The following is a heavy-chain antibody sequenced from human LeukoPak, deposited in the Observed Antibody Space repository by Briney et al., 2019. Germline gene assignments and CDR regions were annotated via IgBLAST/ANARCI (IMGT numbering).Heavy chain of an antibody. V-gene: IGHV4-61*01. Sequence: SETLSLTCTVSGGSISSSSYYWSWIRQPPGKGLEWIGYIYYSGSTNYNPSLKSRVTISVDTSKNQFSLKLSSVTAADTAVYYCARTDYGGNSDYWGQGTLVTVSS. D-gene: IGHD4-23*01. CDR2: IYYSGST. J-gene: IGHJ4*02. CDR3: ARTDYGGNSDY. CDR1: GGSISSSSYY.